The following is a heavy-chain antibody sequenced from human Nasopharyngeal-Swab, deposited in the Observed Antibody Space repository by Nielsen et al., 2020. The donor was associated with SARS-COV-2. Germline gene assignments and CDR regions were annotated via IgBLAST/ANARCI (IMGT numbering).Heavy chain of an antibody. J-gene: IGHJ4*02. D-gene: IGHD5-18*01. CDR1: GFTFGNYW. Sequence: GGSLRLSCAASGFTFGNYWMHWVRQAPGKGLVWVSRINSDGSTTNYADSVKGRFTISRDNAKNTLYLQMNSLRPEDTAVYYCATTLRGNSDGRYWGQGTLVTVSS. V-gene: IGHV3-74*01. CDR3: ATTLRGNSDGRY. CDR2: INSDGSTT.